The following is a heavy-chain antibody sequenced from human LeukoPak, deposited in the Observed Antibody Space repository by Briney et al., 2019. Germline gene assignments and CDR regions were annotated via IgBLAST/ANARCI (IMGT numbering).Heavy chain of an antibody. J-gene: IGHJ4*02. CDR1: GFTVSSNY. CDR2: IRYDGSNK. D-gene: IGHD2-21*02. CDR3: AKVVVVTAIWGAFDY. V-gene: IGHV3-30*02. Sequence: GGSLRLSCAASGFTVSSNYMSWVRQAPGKGLEWVAFIRYDGSNKYYADSVKGRFTISRDNSKNTLYLQMNSLRAEDTAVYYCAKVVVVTAIWGAFDYWGQGTLVTVSS.